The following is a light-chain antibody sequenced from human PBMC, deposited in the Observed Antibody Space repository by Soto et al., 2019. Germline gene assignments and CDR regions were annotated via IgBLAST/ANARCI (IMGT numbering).Light chain of an antibody. Sequence: DIQMTQSPSSLSASVGDRVTITCRASQGIRHYLAWYQQKPGKVPKLLIYEASNLQSGVPSRFRGGGSGTEFTLTISSLQPEDVATYYCQHYNTYPWTFGQGTKVDIK. J-gene: IGKJ1*01. CDR1: QGIRHY. CDR3: QHYNTYPWT. CDR2: EAS. V-gene: IGKV1-27*01.